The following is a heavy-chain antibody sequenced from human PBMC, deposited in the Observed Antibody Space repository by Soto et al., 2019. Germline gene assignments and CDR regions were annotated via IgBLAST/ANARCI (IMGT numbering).Heavy chain of an antibody. CDR2: IIPIFGTA. CDR1: GYTFTSYA. D-gene: IGHD6-13*01. V-gene: IGHV1-69*13. CDR3: ARVIAAVGTIDV. Sequence: GASVKVSCKASGYTFTSYAMHWVRQAPGQGLEWMGGIIPIFGTANYAQKFQGRVTITADESTSTAYMELSSLRSEDTAVYYCARVIAAVGTIDVWGQGTTVTVSS. J-gene: IGHJ6*02.